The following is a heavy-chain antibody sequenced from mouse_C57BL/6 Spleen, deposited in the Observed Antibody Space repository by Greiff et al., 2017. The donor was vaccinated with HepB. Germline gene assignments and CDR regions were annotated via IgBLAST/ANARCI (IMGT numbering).Heavy chain of an antibody. D-gene: IGHD3-2*02. CDR3: AMRLSGYEVYYAMDY. CDR2: ISSGSSTI. CDR1: GFTFSDYG. Sequence: EVKLVESGGGLVKPGGSLKLSCAASGFTFSDYGMHWVRQAPEKGLEWVAYISSGSSTIYYADTVKGRFTISRDNAKNTLFLQMTSLRSEDTAMYYCAMRLSGYEVYYAMDYWGQGTSVTVSS. J-gene: IGHJ4*01. V-gene: IGHV5-17*01.